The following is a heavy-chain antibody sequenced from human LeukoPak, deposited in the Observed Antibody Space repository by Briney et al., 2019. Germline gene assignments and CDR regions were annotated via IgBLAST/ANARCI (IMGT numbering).Heavy chain of an antibody. D-gene: IGHD6-13*01. CDR2: INHSGST. V-gene: IGHV4-34*01. Sequence: SETLSLTCAVYGGSFSGYHWSWIRQPPGKGLEWIGEINHSGSTNYNPSLKSRVTISVDTSKNQFSLKLSSVTAADTAVYYCARAYSSSWYRGMGYFDYWGQGTLVTVSS. J-gene: IGHJ4*02. CDR1: GGSFSGYH. CDR3: ARAYSSSWYRGMGYFDY.